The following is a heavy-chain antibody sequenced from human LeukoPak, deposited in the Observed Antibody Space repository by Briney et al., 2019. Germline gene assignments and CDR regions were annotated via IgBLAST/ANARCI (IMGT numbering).Heavy chain of an antibody. CDR2: FYSGGST. CDR1: GFTVSNNH. Sequence: AGGSLRLSCAASGFTVSNNHMNWVRQAPGRGLEWVSVFYSGGSTHYADSVKGRFTISRDNSKNTLYLQMNSLTAEDTAVYYCAREDRYTSGSFDYWGQGTLVTVSS. D-gene: IGHD6-19*01. V-gene: IGHV3-66*02. J-gene: IGHJ4*02. CDR3: AREDRYTSGSFDY.